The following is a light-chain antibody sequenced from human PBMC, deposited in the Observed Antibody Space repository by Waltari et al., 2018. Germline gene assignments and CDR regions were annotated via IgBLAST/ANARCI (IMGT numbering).Light chain of an antibody. J-gene: IGLJ1*01. Sequence: QAVVTQEPSLTVSPGGTVTLTCDSSTGAVTSGHFPYWFQQKPGQAPRTLIYDVSNRLSWTPVRFLCPLLGGKAALTRSGARPEDEADYYCLLYYNGVRVFGTGTKVTVL. CDR1: TGAVTSGHF. V-gene: IGLV7-46*01. CDR3: LLYYNGVRV. CDR2: DVS.